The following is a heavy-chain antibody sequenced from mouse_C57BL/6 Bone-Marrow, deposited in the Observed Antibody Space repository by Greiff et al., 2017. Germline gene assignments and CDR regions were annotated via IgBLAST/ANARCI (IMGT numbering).Heavy chain of an antibody. CDR2: IYPGGGYT. CDR3: ARWGDYDGGGYAMDY. J-gene: IGHJ4*01. CDR1: GYTFTNYW. D-gene: IGHD2-4*01. Sequence: QVQLKESGAELVRPGTSVKMSCKASGYTFTNYWIGWAKQRPGHGLEWIGDIYPGGGYTNYNEKFKGKATLTADKSSSTAYMQFSSLTSEDSAIYYCARWGDYDGGGYAMDYWGQGTSVTVSS. V-gene: IGHV1-63*01.